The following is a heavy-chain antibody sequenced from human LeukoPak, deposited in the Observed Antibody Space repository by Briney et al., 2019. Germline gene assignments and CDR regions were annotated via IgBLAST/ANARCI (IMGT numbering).Heavy chain of an antibody. J-gene: IGHJ4*02. CDR3: ARDQIASAGPNDY. V-gene: IGHV6-1*01. D-gene: IGHD6-13*01. Sequence: SQTLSLTCAISGDSVSSNNAAWNWIRQSPSRGLEWLGRTYYRSKWFNDYAVSVKSRITINPDTSKNQFSLQLNSVTPEDTAVYFCARDQIASAGPNDYWGQGTLVTVSS. CDR2: TYYRSKWFN. CDR1: GDSVSSNNAA.